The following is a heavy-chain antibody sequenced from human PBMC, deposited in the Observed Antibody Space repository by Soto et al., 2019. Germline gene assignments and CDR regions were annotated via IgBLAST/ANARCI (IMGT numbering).Heavy chain of an antibody. Sequence: GGFLRLSCEASGFTFSSYGMHWVRQAPGKGLEWVAVISYDGSNKYYADSVKGRFTISSDNSKNTLNLQMNSLRAEDTAVDYCAKDAHNLNYALNSYYYYGMDVWGQGTTVTVSS. CDR1: GFTFSSYG. J-gene: IGHJ6*02. CDR3: AKDAHNLNYALNSYYYYGMDV. D-gene: IGHD1-7*01. V-gene: IGHV3-30*18. CDR2: ISYDGSNK.